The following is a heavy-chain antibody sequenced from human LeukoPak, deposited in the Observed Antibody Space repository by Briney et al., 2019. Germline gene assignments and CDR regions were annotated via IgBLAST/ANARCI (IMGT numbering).Heavy chain of an antibody. J-gene: IGHJ6*03. CDR3: ARGHGSGSYYKHYYYMDV. D-gene: IGHD3-10*01. V-gene: IGHV1-18*01. CDR2: ISAYNGNT. Sequence: ASVKVSCKASGYTFTSYGISWVRQAPGQGLEWMGRISAYNGNTNYAQKLQGGVTMTTDTSTSTAYMELRSLRSDDTAVYYCARGHGSGSYYKHYYYMDVWGKGTTVTVSS. CDR1: GYTFTSYG.